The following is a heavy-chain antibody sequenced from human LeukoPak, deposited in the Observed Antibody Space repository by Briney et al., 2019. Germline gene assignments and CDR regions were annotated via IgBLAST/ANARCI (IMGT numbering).Heavy chain of an antibody. J-gene: IGHJ6*03. Sequence: ASVKLSCTVSGYTFTSYVISTVGQSPGPGLKWLGWISAYNGNTNYAPKLQGRVTMTTDKSTSTTYMELRRLRSDDTAVYYCARDGQLAVNYYFYMDGWGKGTTVTVSS. V-gene: IGHV1-18*01. CDR2: ISAYNGNT. D-gene: IGHD6-6*01. CDR3: ARDGQLAVNYYFYMDG. CDR1: GYTFTSYV.